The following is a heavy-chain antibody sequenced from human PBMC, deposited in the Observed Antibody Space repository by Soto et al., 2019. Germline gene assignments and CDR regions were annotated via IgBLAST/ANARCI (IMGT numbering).Heavy chain of an antibody. D-gene: IGHD3-22*01. CDR2: ISAYNGNT. J-gene: IGHJ4*02. CDR3: ARAPYDSSGYYPIDY. Sequence: ASVKVSCKASGYTFTSYGISWVRQAPGQGLEWMGWISAYNGNTNYAQKLQGRVTMTTDTSTSTAYMELRSLRSDDTAVYYCARAPYDSSGYYPIDYWGQGTLVTVSS. V-gene: IGHV1-18*01. CDR1: GYTFTSYG.